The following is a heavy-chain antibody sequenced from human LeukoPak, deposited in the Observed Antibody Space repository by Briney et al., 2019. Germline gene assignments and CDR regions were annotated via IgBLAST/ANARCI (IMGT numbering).Heavy chain of an antibody. J-gene: IGHJ4*02. Sequence: GGSLRLSCAASGFTFDDYAMHWVRQAPGKGLEWVSGISWNSGSIGYADSVKGRFTIPRDNAKNSLYLQMNSLRAEDTALYYCATSQGVTTDFDYCGQGTLVTVSS. V-gene: IGHV3-9*01. CDR2: ISWNSGSI. D-gene: IGHD4-17*01. CDR3: ATSQGVTTDFDY. CDR1: GFTFDDYA.